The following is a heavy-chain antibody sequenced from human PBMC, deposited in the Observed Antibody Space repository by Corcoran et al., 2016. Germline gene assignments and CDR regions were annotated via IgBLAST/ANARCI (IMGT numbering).Heavy chain of an antibody. Sequence: QVQLVQSGAEVKKPGASVKVSCKASGYTFTSYYMHWVRQAPGQGLEWMGIINPSGGSTSYAQKFQGRVTMTRDTSTCTVYMELSSLRAEDTAVYYCAREYYDILTGDYGMDVWGQGTTVTVSS. J-gene: IGHJ6*02. CDR2: INPSGGST. D-gene: IGHD3-9*01. CDR3: AREYYDILTGDYGMDV. CDR1: GYTFTSYY. V-gene: IGHV1-46*01.